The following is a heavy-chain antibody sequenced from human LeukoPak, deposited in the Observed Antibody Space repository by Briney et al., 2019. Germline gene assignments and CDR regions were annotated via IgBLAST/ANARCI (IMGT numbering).Heavy chain of an antibody. CDR3: AREGGGYIVVVPAAPFDY. J-gene: IGHJ4*02. Sequence: VGSLRLSCAASGFTFSSYTMNWVRQAPGKGLEWVSSISSTSSYIYYADSVKGRFTISRDNAKNSLYLQMNSLRDEDTAVYYCAREGGGYIVVVPAAPFDYWGQGTLVTVSS. CDR1: GFTFSSYT. CDR2: ISSTSSYI. D-gene: IGHD2-2*01. V-gene: IGHV3-21*01.